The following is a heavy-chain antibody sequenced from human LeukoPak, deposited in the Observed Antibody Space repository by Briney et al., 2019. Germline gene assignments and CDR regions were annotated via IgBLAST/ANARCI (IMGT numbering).Heavy chain of an antibody. CDR2: ISYDGSNK. D-gene: IGHD6-13*01. V-gene: IGHV3-30*18. Sequence: GRSLRLSCAASGFTFSSYGMHWVRQAPGKGLEWVAVISYDGSNKYYADSVKGRFTISRDNSKNTLYLQVNNLRPEDTAVYHCAKAGYSGNWYVASDLGFCDSWGQGTLVTVSS. CDR1: GFTFSSYG. J-gene: IGHJ4*02. CDR3: AKAGYSGNWYVASDLGFCDS.